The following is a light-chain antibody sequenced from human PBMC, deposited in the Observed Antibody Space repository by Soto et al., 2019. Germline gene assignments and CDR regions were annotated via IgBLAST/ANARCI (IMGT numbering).Light chain of an antibody. V-gene: IGKV3-20*01. CDR3: QQYRNSLYT. Sequence: EIVLTQSPGTLSLSPGERATLSCRASQSVSSSYLAWYQQKPGQAPRLLIYGASSRATGTPDRFSGSGSGTDFTLTISRLEPEDFAVYYCQQYRNSLYTFGQGTKLEIK. CDR1: QSVSSSY. CDR2: GAS. J-gene: IGKJ2*01.